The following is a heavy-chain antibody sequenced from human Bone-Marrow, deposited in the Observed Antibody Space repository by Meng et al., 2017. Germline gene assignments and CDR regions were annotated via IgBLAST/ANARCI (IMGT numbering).Heavy chain of an antibody. CDR1: GFTFSNYY. J-gene: IGHJ4*02. D-gene: IGHD6-19*01. CDR2: ISSSGTTI. CDR3: ARRYSSGWFFNY. Sequence: QVQLVESGGGLVKPGVSLRLSCAASGFTFSNYYMSWIRQAPGKGLEWISYISSSGTTIYYADSVKGRFTISRDNAKNSLYLQMNSLRAEDTAVYYCARRYSSGWFFNYWGQGSLVTVSS. V-gene: IGHV3-11*01.